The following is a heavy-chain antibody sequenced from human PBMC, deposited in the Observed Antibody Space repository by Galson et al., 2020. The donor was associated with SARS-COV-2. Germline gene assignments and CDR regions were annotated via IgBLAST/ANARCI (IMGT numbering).Heavy chain of an antibody. CDR3: AKEVPRTGRTAEYLQR. D-gene: IGHD1-1*01. Sequence: GESLKISCAASGFTFSNYHMNWVRKAPGKGLEWVSAITGSCHSTYYADYVKGRFTIYRDKSRNTLYLQMNILRDEDTAMYDCAKEVPRTGRTAEYLQRWGQGTLVTVSS. V-gene: IGHV3-23*01. J-gene: IGHJ1*01. CDR1: GFTFSNYH. CDR2: ITGSCHST.